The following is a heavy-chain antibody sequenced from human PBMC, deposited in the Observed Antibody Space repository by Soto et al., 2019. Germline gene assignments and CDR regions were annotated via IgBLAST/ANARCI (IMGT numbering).Heavy chain of an antibody. J-gene: IGHJ6*03. D-gene: IGHD2-21*01. CDR1: GGSISSGGYY. CDR2: IYYSGST. CDR3: ARERGVKNYYYYMDV. Sequence: QVQLQESGPGLVKPSQTLSLTCTVSGGSISSGGYYWSWIRQHPGKGLEWIGYIYYSGSTYYNPSVKSRVTISVDTSKNQFSLKLSSVTAADTAVYYCARERGVKNYYYYMDVWGKGTTVTVSS. V-gene: IGHV4-31*03.